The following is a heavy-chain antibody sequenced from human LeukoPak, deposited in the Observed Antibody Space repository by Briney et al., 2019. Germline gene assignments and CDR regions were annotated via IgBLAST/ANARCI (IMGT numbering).Heavy chain of an antibody. Sequence: GGSLRLSCAASGFTFSSSAMSWVRQAPGKGLEWVSAISNNGGYTYYADSVQGRFTISRDNSKNTLYLQMNSLRAEDTAVYYCARDATIFGVVMDNWFDPWGQGTLVTVSS. CDR3: ARDATIFGVVMDNWFDP. V-gene: IGHV3-23*01. D-gene: IGHD3-3*01. CDR2: ISNNGGYT. CDR1: GFTFSSSA. J-gene: IGHJ5*02.